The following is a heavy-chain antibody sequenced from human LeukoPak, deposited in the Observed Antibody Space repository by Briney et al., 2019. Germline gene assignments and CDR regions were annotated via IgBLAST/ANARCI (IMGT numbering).Heavy chain of an antibody. Sequence: SVKVSCKASGGTFSSYAISWVRQAPGQGLEWMGGIIPIFGTANYAQKFQGRVTITADESTSTAYMELGSLRSEDTAVYYCASHSPPDENMGYGDAGYWGQGTLVTVSS. V-gene: IGHV1-69*01. CDR2: IIPIFGTA. CDR1: GGTFSSYA. CDR3: ASHSPPDENMGYGDAGY. D-gene: IGHD4-17*01. J-gene: IGHJ4*02.